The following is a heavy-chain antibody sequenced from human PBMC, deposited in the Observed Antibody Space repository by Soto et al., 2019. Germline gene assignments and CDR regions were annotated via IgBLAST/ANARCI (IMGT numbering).Heavy chain of an antibody. CDR3: ARLPAAGPYYFDGMDV. D-gene: IGHD6-13*01. CDR2: INAGNGNT. V-gene: IGHV1-3*01. CDR1: GYTFTSYA. J-gene: IGHJ6*02. Sequence: ASVKVSCKASGYTFTSYAMHWVRQAPGQRLEWMGWINAGNGNTKYSQKFQGRVTITRDTSASTAYMELSSLRSEDTAVYYCARLPAAGPYYFDGMDVWGQGTTVTVSS.